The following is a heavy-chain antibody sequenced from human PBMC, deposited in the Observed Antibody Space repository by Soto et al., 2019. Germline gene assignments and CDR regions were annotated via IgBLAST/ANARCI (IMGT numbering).Heavy chain of an antibody. CDR3: ARDVGGSVVPHWFDP. CDR2: VDASGNT. J-gene: IGHJ5*02. CDR1: GHSISADY. D-gene: IGHD3-22*01. Sequence: QVQLQESGPGLVKASETLSLSCTVSGHSISADYWSWIRQPAGKRLEWIGRVDASGNTNYTPSLKSRVTMSGDTSKNQFFLKVRSVTAADTAMYFCARDVGGSVVPHWFDPWGQGALVTVSS. V-gene: IGHV4-4*07.